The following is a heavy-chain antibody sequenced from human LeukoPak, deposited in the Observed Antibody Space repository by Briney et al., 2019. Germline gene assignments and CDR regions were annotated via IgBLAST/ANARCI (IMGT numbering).Heavy chain of an antibody. CDR1: GFPFSSYN. CDR3: SKRPSTSWYDDAFDL. CDR2: IRGSTGTM. D-gene: IGHD6-13*01. Sequence: PGGSLSFKCAASGFPFSSYNLSWVRQAPGRGLERVSYIRGSTGTMYYADSVKGRFSISRDNSKNTLYLQMDSLRAEDTAVYYCSKRPSTSWYDDAFDLWGQGTMVTVSS. J-gene: IGHJ3*01. V-gene: IGHV3-48*01.